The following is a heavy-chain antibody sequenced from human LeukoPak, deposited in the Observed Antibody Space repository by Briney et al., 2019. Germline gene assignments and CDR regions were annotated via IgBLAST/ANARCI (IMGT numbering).Heavy chain of an antibody. Sequence: GGSLRLSCAASGFTFSRYGMHWVRKAPGQGLEWVAFIRSDGSVKYYADSVKGRFTISRDNSKNTLYLQMNSLRADDTAVYYCAKGTPPLDYFDSWGQGTLVTVS. CDR3: AKGTPPLDYFDS. CDR1: GFTFSRYG. CDR2: IRSDGSVK. J-gene: IGHJ4*02. V-gene: IGHV3-30*02.